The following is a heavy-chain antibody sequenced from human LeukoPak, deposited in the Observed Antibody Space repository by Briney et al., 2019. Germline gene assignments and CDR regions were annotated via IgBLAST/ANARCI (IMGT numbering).Heavy chain of an antibody. CDR2: IYYSGST. D-gene: IGHD3-3*01. J-gene: IGHJ1*01. CDR3: ARHPYSEGAEYFQH. CDR1: GGSISSGSYY. V-gene: IGHV4-61*01. Sequence: SQTLSLTCTVSGGSISSGSYYWSWIRQPPGKGLEWIGYIYYSGSTNYNPSLKSRVTISVDTSKNQFSLKLSSVTAADTAVYYCARHPYSEGAEYFQHWGQGTLVTVSS.